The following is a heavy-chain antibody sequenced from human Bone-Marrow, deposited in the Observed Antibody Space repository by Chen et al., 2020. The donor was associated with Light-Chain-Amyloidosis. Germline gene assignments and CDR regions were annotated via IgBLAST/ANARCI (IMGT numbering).Heavy chain of an antibody. CDR3: AKDPLHSSSGAFDI. CDR1: GSTIDDYA. Sequence: EVQLVESGGGLVQPGGSLRLSCAASGSTIDDYAMHWVRQAPGKGLVWVSGISWNSGSIGYADSVKGRFTISRDNAKNSLYLQMNSLRAEDMALYYCAKDPLHSSSGAFDIWGQGTMVTVSS. V-gene: IGHV3-9*03. CDR2: ISWNSGSI. J-gene: IGHJ3*02. D-gene: IGHD6-6*01.